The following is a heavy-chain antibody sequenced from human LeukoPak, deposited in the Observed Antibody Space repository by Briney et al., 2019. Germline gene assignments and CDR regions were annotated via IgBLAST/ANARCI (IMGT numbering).Heavy chain of an antibody. Sequence: GESLKISCKGSGYTFTSYWIAWVRQMPGKGLEWMGIIYPGDSDTRYSPSFQGQVTISADKSISTAYLRWSSLKASDTAMYYCARLRVSYGDLDYWGQGTLVTVSS. D-gene: IGHD5-18*01. CDR3: ARLRVSYGDLDY. CDR1: GYTFTSYW. V-gene: IGHV5-51*01. J-gene: IGHJ4*02. CDR2: IYPGDSDT.